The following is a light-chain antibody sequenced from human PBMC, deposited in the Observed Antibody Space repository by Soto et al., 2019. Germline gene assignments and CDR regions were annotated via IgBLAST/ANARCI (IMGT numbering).Light chain of an antibody. V-gene: IGKV3-20*01. CDR3: QQYGSSLT. J-gene: IGKJ4*01. Sequence: IVLTQSPGTLSLSPGERTTPSCRASQSISRYLAWYQQKPGQAPRLLIYDTSTRATSIPARFSGSGSGTDFTLTISRLEPEDFAVYYCQQYGSSLTFGGGTKVDIK. CDR1: QSISRY. CDR2: DTS.